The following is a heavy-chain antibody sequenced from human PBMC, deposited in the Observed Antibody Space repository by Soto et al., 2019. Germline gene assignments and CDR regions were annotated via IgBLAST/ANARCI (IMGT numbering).Heavy chain of an antibody. Sequence: SETLSLTCTVSGGSISSSSYYWGWIRQPPGKGLEWIGSIYYSGSTYYNPSLKSRVTISVDTSKNQFSLKLSSVTAADTAVYYCARQDIGDFWSGPFDYWGQGTLVTVSS. D-gene: IGHD3-3*01. CDR1: GGSISSSSYY. CDR2: IYYSGST. V-gene: IGHV4-39*01. J-gene: IGHJ4*02. CDR3: ARQDIGDFWSGPFDY.